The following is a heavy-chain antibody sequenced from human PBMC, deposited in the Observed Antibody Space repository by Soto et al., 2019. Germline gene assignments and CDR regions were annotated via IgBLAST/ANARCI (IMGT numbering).Heavy chain of an antibody. CDR1: GGTFSSYA. V-gene: IGHV1-69*01. J-gene: IGHJ5*02. D-gene: IGHD3-3*01. CDR2: IIPIFGTA. CDR3: ARIEGDFWCGFGGHQWFDP. Sequence: QVQLVQSGAEVKKPGSSVKVSCKASGGTFSSYAISWVRQAPGQGLEWMGGIIPIFGTANYAQKFQGRVTITADESRSTAYMELSSLRSEDTAVYYCARIEGDFWCGFGGHQWFDPWGQGTLVTVSS.